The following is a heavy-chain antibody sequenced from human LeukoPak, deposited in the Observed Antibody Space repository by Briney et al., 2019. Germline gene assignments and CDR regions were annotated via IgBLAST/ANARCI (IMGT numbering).Heavy chain of an antibody. J-gene: IGHJ4*02. Sequence: GGSLRLSCAASGFTFSSYAMSWVRQAPGKGLEWVSAISGSGGSTYYADSVKGRFTISRDNSKNTLYLQMNSLRAEDTAVYYCAKDLQWLVDHDGGFDYWGQGTTVTVSS. D-gene: IGHD6-19*01. V-gene: IGHV3-23*01. CDR1: GFTFSSYA. CDR2: ISGSGGST. CDR3: AKDLQWLVDHDGGFDY.